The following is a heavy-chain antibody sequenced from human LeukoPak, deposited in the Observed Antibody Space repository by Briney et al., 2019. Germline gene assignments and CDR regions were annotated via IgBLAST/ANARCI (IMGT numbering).Heavy chain of an antibody. Sequence: VASVKVSCKAPGGTFSSYAISWVRQAPGQGLEWMGGIIPIFGTANYAQKFQGRVTITADKSTSTAYMELSSLRSEDTAVYYCATGINAEYFQHWGQGTLVTVSS. CDR2: IIPIFGTA. J-gene: IGHJ1*01. V-gene: IGHV1-69*06. CDR3: ATGINAEYFQH. D-gene: IGHD7-27*01. CDR1: GGTFSSYA.